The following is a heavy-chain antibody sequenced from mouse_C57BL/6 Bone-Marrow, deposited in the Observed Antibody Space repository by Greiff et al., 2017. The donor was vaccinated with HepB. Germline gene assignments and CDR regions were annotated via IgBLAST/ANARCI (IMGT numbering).Heavy chain of an antibody. J-gene: IGHJ2*01. Sequence: EVQLQQSGAELVRPGASVKLSCTASGFNIKDDYMHWVKQRPEQGLEWIGRIDPENGDTEYASKFQGKATITADTSSNTAYLQLSSLTSEDTTVYYCTTSGGYYLDYWGQGTTLTVSS. CDR3: TTSGGYYLDY. CDR2: IDPENGDT. V-gene: IGHV14-4*01. D-gene: IGHD1-1*02. CDR1: GFNIKDDY.